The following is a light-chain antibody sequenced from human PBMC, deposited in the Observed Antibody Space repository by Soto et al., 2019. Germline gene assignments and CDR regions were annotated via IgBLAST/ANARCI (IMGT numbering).Light chain of an antibody. V-gene: IGLV2-14*01. CDR2: DVS. CDR1: SSDVGGYNY. CDR3: SSYTSNSTPGV. J-gene: IGLJ1*01. Sequence: QSALTQPASVSGSPRQSITISCTGTSSDVGGYNYVFWYQQHPGKAPKLMIYDVSNRPSGVSNRFSGSKSGNTASLTISGLQAEDEADYYCSSYTSNSTPGVFGTGTKLTVL.